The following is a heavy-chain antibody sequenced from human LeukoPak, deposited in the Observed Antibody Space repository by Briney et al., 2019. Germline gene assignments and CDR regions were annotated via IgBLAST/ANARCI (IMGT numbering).Heavy chain of an antibody. D-gene: IGHD5-24*01. J-gene: IGHJ4*02. V-gene: IGHV5-51*01. Sequence: GESLQISCKGSGYSFTSYWIGWVRQMPGKGLEWMGIIYPGDSDTRYSPSFQGQVTISADKSISTAYLQWSSLKASDTAMYYCASSSVEMATNFDYWGQGTLVTVSS. CDR2: IYPGDSDT. CDR1: GYSFTSYW. CDR3: ASSSVEMATNFDY.